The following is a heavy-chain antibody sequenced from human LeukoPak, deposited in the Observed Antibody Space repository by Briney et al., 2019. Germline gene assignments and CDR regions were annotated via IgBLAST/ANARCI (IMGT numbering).Heavy chain of an antibody. CDR1: GFTFSSYS. D-gene: IGHD6-6*01. CDR2: ISSSSSTI. Sequence: PGGSLRLSCAASGFTFSSYSMNWVRQAPGKGLEWVSYISSSSSTIYYADSVKGRFTISRDNAKSSLYLQMNSLRAEDTAVYYCARVAAARPGYYYYYYMDVWGKGTTVTVSS. J-gene: IGHJ6*03. CDR3: ARVAAARPGYYYYYYMDV. V-gene: IGHV3-48*01.